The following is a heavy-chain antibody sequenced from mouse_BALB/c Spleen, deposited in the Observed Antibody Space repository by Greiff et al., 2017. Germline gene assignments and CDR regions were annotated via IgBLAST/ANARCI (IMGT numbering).Heavy chain of an antibody. Sequence: DVHLVESGGGLVQPGGSRKLSCGASGFTFSSFGMHWVRQAPEKGLEWVAYISSGSSTIYYADTVKGRFTISRDNPKNTLFLQMTSLRSEDTAMYYCARRRYDAMDYWGQGTSVTVSS. V-gene: IGHV5-17*02. CDR2: ISSGSSTI. CDR3: ARRRYDAMDY. J-gene: IGHJ4*01. CDR1: GFTFSSFG.